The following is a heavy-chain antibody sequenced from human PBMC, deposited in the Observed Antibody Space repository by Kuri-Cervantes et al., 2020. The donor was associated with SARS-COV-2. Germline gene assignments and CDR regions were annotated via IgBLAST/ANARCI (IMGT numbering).Heavy chain of an antibody. V-gene: IGHV3-23*01. J-gene: IGHJ4*02. CDR3: AKGIRRFLESLDY. Sequence: LSLTCAASGFTFSSYAMSWVRQAPGKGLEWVSAISGSGGSTYYADSVKGRFTISRDNSKNTLYLQMNSLRAEDTAVYYCAKGIRRFLESLDYWGQGTLVTVSS. D-gene: IGHD3-3*01. CDR2: ISGSGGST. CDR1: GFTFSSYA.